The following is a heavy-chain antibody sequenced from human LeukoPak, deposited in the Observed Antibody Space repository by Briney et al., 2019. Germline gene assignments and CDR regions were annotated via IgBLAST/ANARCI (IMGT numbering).Heavy chain of an antibody. J-gene: IGHJ3*02. V-gene: IGHV4-61*02. CDR1: GGSISSGSYY. Sequence: SQTLSLTCTVSGGSISSGSYYWSWIRQPAGKGLEWIGRIYTSGSTNYNPSLKSRVTISVDTSKNQFSLKLSSVTAADTAVYYCAGIAAAGTGAFDIWGQGTMVTVSS. CDR3: AGIAAAGTGAFDI. D-gene: IGHD6-13*01. CDR2: IYTSGST.